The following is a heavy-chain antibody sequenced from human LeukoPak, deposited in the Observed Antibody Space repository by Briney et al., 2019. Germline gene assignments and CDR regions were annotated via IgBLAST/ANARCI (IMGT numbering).Heavy chain of an antibody. CDR2: IRYDGSNK. Sequence: GGSLRLSCAASGFTFSSYGMHWVRQAPGKGLEWVSFIRYDGSNKYYADSVKGRFTISRDNSKNTLYLQMNSLRAEDTAVYYCAKDRYGGNSGFDYWGQGTLVTVSS. V-gene: IGHV3-30*02. CDR3: AKDRYGGNSGFDY. CDR1: GFTFSSYG. J-gene: IGHJ4*02. D-gene: IGHD4-23*01.